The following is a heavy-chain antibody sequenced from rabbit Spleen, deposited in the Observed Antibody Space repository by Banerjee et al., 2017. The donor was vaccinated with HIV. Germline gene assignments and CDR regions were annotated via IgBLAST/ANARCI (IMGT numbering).Heavy chain of an antibody. D-gene: IGHD1-1*01. CDR3: ARNYVNAFDP. V-gene: IGHV1S45*01. CDR2: IVTGSGTT. Sequence: QEQLVESGGGLVQPEGSLTLTCTASGFSFSSSYYMCWVRQAPGKGLEWVGCIVTGSGTTYYASWAKGRFTISKTSSTTVTLQMTSLTDADTATYFCARNYVNAFDPWGPGTLVTVS. J-gene: IGHJ2*01. CDR1: GFSFSSSYY.